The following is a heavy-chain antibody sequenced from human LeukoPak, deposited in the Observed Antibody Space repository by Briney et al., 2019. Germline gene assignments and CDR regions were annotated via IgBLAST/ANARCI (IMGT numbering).Heavy chain of an antibody. CDR2: INPSGGST. V-gene: IGHV1-46*01. CDR3: AKILYSSGWYEGPGYYYYMDV. D-gene: IGHD6-19*01. Sequence: ASVKVSCKASGYTFTSYYMHWVRQAPGQGLEWMGIINPSGGSTSYAQKFQGRVTMTRDMSTSTVYMELSSLRAEDTAVYYCAKILYSSGWYEGPGYYYYMDVWGKGTTVTVSS. J-gene: IGHJ6*03. CDR1: GYTFTSYY.